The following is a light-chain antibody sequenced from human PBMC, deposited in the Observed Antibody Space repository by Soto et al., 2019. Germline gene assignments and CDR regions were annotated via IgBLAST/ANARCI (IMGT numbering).Light chain of an antibody. CDR3: CSFAGSPYV. J-gene: IGLJ1*01. CDR2: EGN. Sequence: QSVLTQPASVSGSPGQSITISCTGTSSDVGSYNLVSWYQQPPGKAPKLMIYEGNKRPSGVSNRVSGSKSGNTASLTISGLQADDEADYYCCSFAGSPYVFGTGTKLTVL. CDR1: SSDVGSYNL. V-gene: IGLV2-23*01.